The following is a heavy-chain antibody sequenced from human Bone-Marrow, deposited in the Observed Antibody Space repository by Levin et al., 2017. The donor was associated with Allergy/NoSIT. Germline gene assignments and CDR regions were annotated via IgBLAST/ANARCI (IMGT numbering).Heavy chain of an antibody. CDR3: AASSGWYSNGGLDY. CDR1: GFTFSSYA. V-gene: IGHV3-23*01. CDR2: ISGSGGST. D-gene: IGHD6-19*01. Sequence: GESLKISCAASGFTFSSYAMSWVRQAPGKGLEWVSAISGSGGSTYYADSVKGRFTISRDNSKNTLYLQMNSLRAEDTAVYYCAASSGWYSNGGLDYWGQGTLVTVSS. J-gene: IGHJ4*02.